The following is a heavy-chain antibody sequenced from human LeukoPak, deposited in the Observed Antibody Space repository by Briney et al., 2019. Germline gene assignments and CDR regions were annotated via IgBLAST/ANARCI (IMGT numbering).Heavy chain of an antibody. J-gene: IGHJ6*02. CDR3: ARDCITIFGVVIIPHYYYGMDV. D-gene: IGHD3-3*01. Sequence: SVKVSCKASGYTFTSYGISWVRQAPGQGLEWMGGIIPIFGTANYAQKFQGRVTITADESTSTAYMELSSLRSEDTAVYYCARDCITIFGVVIIPHYYYGMDVWGQGTTVTVSS. CDR2: IIPIFGTA. V-gene: IGHV1-69*13. CDR1: GYTFTSYG.